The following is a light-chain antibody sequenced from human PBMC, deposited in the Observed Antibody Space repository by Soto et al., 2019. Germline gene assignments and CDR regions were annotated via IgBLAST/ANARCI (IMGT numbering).Light chain of an antibody. CDR2: GAS. Sequence: EIVLTQSPATLSLSPGESATLSCRASQSVSSSYLAWYQQKPGQAPRLLIYGASSRATGIPDRFSGSGSGTDFTLTISRLEPEDFALYYCQQYGDSRTFGQGTKVDIK. V-gene: IGKV3-20*01. J-gene: IGKJ1*01. CDR1: QSVSSSY. CDR3: QQYGDSRT.